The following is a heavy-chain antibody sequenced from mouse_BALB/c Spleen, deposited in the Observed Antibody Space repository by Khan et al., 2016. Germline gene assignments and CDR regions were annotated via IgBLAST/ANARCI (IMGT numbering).Heavy chain of an antibody. D-gene: IGHD2-4*01. CDR2: INTYTGEP. V-gene: IGHV9-3-1*01. CDR1: GYTFTNYG. CDR3: AREVITTSRASAY. Sequence: QIQLVQSGPELKKPGETVKTSCKASGYTFTNYGMNWVKQASGKGLKWMGRINTYTGEPTYADDFKGRFAFSLAISPSTAYLQINNLKTQGTVTSFAAREVITTSRASAYCGTWTLVTV. J-gene: IGHJ3*01.